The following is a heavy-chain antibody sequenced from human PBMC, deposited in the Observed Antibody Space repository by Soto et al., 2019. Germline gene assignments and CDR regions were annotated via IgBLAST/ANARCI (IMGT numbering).Heavy chain of an antibody. CDR2: IYYTGST. Sequence: SETLSLTCTVSGASIRSSDYYWAWIRQPPGKGLEWIGSIYYTGSTYYTPSLKSRVSISADTSKNQFSLKLTSVTAADTAVYHCVSGGRWETPQDYWGQGTLVIVSS. CDR3: VSGGRWETPQDY. V-gene: IGHV4-39*01. D-gene: IGHD1-26*01. CDR1: GASIRSSDYY. J-gene: IGHJ4*02.